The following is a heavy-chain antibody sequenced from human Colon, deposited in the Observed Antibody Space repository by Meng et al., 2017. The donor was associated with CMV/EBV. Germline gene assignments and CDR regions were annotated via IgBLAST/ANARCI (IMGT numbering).Heavy chain of an antibody. Sequence: SETLSLTCTVSGGSISSSSYYCGWIRQPPGKGLEWIGSIYYSGSTYYNPSLKSRVTISVDTSKNQFSLKLSSVTAADTAVYYCAREYRRLRFLEWLPDAPLIEYYFDYWGQGTLVTVSS. CDR1: GGSISSSSYY. D-gene: IGHD3-3*01. CDR3: AREYRRLRFLEWLPDAPLIEYYFDY. J-gene: IGHJ4*02. V-gene: IGHV4-39*07. CDR2: IYYSGST.